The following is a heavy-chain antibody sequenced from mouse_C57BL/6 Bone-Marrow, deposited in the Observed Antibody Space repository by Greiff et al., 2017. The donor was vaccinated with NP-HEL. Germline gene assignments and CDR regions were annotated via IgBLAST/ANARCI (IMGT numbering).Heavy chain of an antibody. CDR2: IDPENGDT. V-gene: IGHV14-4*01. Sequence: EVKLQESGAELVRPGASVKLSCTASGFNIKDDYMHWVKQRPEQGLEWIGWIDPENGDTEYASKFQGKATITADTSSNTAYLQLSSLTSEDTAVYYCTTEDGDYWGQGTTLTVSS. CDR1: GFNIKDDY. J-gene: IGHJ2*01. CDR3: TTEDGDY.